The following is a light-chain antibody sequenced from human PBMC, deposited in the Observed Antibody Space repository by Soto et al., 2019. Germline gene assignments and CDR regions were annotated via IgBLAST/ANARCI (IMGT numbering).Light chain of an antibody. CDR3: SSYTTIKTVV. J-gene: IGLJ2*01. Sequence: QSVLTQPASVSGSLGQSITISCTGTSYNLGTYDVLSWYQFHPGTGPKLIIYEDTKRPSGISDRFSGFKSANTAYLTISGVQPEDEADYHCSSYTTIKTVVFGGGTKVTVL. V-gene: IGLV2-14*02. CDR1: SYNLGTYDV. CDR2: EDT.